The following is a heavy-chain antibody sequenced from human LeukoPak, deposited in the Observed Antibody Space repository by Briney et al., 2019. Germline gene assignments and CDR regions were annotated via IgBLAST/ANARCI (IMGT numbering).Heavy chain of an antibody. CDR1: GYTFTAYY. J-gene: IGHJ3*02. Sequence: ASVKVSCKASGYTFTAYYIHWVRQAPGQGLEWMGWINPTSGTTNYAQKFQGGVTMTRDTSVSTAYMELSSLKSDDTAVYYCARDRNSGSSLDIWGQGTMLTVSS. D-gene: IGHD6-6*01. CDR3: ARDRNSGSSLDI. V-gene: IGHV1-2*02. CDR2: INPTSGTT.